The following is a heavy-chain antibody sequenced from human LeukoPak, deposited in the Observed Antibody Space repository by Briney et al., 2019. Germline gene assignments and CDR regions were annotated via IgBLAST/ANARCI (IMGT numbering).Heavy chain of an antibody. CDR2: ISSGSTI. CDR1: GFTFSDYY. Sequence: PGGSLRLSCAASGFTFSDYYMSWIRQAPGKGLEWVSYISSGSTIYYADSVKGRFTISRDNAKNSLYLQMNSLRAEDTAVYYCARVAYCGGDCYYYFDYWGQGTLVTVSS. CDR3: ARVAYCGGDCYYYFDY. J-gene: IGHJ4*02. V-gene: IGHV3-11*01. D-gene: IGHD2-21*02.